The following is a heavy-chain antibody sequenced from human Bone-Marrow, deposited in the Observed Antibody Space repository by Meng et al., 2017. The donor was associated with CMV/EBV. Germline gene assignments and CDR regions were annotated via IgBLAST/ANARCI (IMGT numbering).Heavy chain of an antibody. CDR3: SRDFCSGDRCYYWFGP. CDR2: INPNSGGT. J-gene: IGHJ5*02. CDR1: VYTFSGNY. V-gene: IGHV1-2*02. Sequence: ASVKVSCKASVYTFSGNYVHWLRQAPAQGLEWMGWINPNSGGTNYAQKFQGRVTMTWDTSISTAYMELSSLRSDDTAVYYCSRDFCSGDRCYYWFGPWGQRPRVTVSS. D-gene: IGHD2-15*01.